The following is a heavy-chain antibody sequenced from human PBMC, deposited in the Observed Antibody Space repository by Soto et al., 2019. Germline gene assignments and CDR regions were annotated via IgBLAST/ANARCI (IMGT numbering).Heavy chain of an antibody. V-gene: IGHV3-30-3*01. D-gene: IGHD6-19*01. J-gene: IGHJ5*02. CDR1: GFTFSSYA. CDR2: ISYDGSNK. CDR3: ARTQQWLVFGGWFDP. Sequence: QVPLVESGGGVVQPGRSLRLSCAASGFTFSSYAMHWVRQAPGKGLEWVAVISYDGSNKYYADSVKGRFTISRDNSKNTLYLQMNSLRAEDTAVYYCARTQQWLVFGGWFDPWGQGTLVTVSS.